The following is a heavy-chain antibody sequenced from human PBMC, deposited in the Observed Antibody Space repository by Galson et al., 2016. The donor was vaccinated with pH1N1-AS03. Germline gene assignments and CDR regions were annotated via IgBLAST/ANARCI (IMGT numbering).Heavy chain of an antibody. CDR2: ISGSGEGT. CDR3: AGDEGFANGINV. V-gene: IGHV3-23*01. J-gene: IGHJ6*02. D-gene: IGHD3-3*01. CDR1: GFTFSNCG. Sequence: SLRLSCAASGFTFSNCGMSWVRQAPGKGLEWVAGISGSGEGTYYLDSVKGRFTISRDNFENMVYLQMNSLRPEDTAVYYCAGDEGFANGINVWGQGTTVTVSS.